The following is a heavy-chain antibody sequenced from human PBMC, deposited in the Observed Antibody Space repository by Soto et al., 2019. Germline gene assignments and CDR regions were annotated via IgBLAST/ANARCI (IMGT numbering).Heavy chain of an antibody. D-gene: IGHD1-1*01. CDR3: PQALVFTGGDGFDS. V-gene: IGHV4-31*02. CDR1: GGSITTGGRY. J-gene: IGHJ3*02. Sequence: QVRLQEWGPGLVKPSQTLSLKCSVSGGSITTGGRYWSWIRQLPGKGLEWIGDIYYSGNTYYNASRKRRVTISIDAAKHQFSLKLSAVTAADAAVYYCPQALVFTGGDGFDSWGQGRLVTVSS. CDR2: IYYSGNT.